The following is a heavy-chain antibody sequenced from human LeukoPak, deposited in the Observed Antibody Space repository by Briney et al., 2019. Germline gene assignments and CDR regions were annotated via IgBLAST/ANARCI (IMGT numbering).Heavy chain of an antibody. CDR2: IYYHGST. CDR1: GDPISGYSNYK. D-gene: IGHD6-13*01. J-gene: IGHJ4*02. V-gene: IGHV4-61*01. Sequence: PSETLSLTCTVSGDPISGYSNYKWSWIPQPPGKGLEWIGYIYYHGSTNYNPSLKSRVTFAVDTSKNQFSLNVTSGTAADTAVYYCAREYSAFDYWGQGTLVTVSS. CDR3: AREYSAFDY.